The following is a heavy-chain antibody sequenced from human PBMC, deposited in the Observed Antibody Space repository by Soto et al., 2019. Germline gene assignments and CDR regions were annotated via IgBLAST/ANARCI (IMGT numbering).Heavy chain of an antibody. J-gene: IGHJ5*02. CDR2: IIPIFGTT. CDR1: GGTFSNYA. CDR3: AKVGGADGYFGNLLDP. D-gene: IGHD5-12*01. V-gene: IGHV1-69*15. Sequence: QVHLVQSGAEVKKPGSSVNVSCKASGGTFSNYAITWVRQAPGQGLEWVGRIIPIFGTTNVAQKFQGRVTITADESTTTAYMELSGLRSDDTAVYYCAKVGGADGYFGNLLDPWGQGTLVTVSS.